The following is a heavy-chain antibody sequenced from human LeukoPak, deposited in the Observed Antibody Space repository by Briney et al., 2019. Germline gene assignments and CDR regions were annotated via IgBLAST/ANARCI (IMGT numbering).Heavy chain of an antibody. J-gene: IGHJ3*02. CDR1: GFTFSVTW. CDR3: TRGAPQADVFDI. CDR2: FKSKAAGGTT. V-gene: IGHV3-15*01. D-gene: IGHD1-26*01. Sequence: PGESHRLSCAASGFTFSVTWMGWVRQAPGGGLEWVGRFKSKAAGGTTDSAAPVSGRFTISRDDSKNMLYLQMNSLKTEDTAVYYCTRGAPQADVFDIWGQGTMVTVSS.